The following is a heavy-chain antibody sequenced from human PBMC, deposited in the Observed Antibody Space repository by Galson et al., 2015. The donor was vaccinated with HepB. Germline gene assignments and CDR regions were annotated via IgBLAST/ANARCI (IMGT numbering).Heavy chain of an antibody. D-gene: IGHD2/OR15-2a*01. Sequence: SLRLSCAASGFTFDDYTMHWVRQAPGKGLEWVSLISWDGGSTYYADSVKGRFTISRDNSKNSLYLQMNSLRTEDTALYYCAKALPNSYLLYNWGQGTLVTVSS. CDR2: ISWDGGST. J-gene: IGHJ4*02. CDR1: GFTFDDYT. V-gene: IGHV3-43*01. CDR3: AKALPNSYLLYN.